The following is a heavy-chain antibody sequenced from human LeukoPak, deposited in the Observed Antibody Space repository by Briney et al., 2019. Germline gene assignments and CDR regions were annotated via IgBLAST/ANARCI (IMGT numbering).Heavy chain of an antibody. CDR2: ISRGGSTT. CDR1: GLTSIAYY. V-gene: IGHV3-11*01. Sequence: GGSLRLSCAAFGLTSIAYYMSWFGQVQGKGLNWVSYISRGGSTTYYADSVKGRFTISRDNAKNSLFLQTNSLRGEDTAVYYCARYYGSGFMDVWGQGTTVTVS. D-gene: IGHD3-10*01. CDR3: ARYYGSGFMDV. J-gene: IGHJ6*02.